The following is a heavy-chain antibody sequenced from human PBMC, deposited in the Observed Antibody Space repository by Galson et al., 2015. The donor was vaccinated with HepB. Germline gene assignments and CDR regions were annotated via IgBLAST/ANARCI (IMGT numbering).Heavy chain of an antibody. J-gene: IGHJ3*02. D-gene: IGHD1-1*01. Sequence: SLRLSCAASGFTFNSYGMHWVRQAPGKGLEWVSHISGGGGDTYYADSVKGRFTISRDNSKNTLYLQMSSLRAEDTAVYYCAKDFIPWNGVYDAFDIWGQETMVTVSS. V-gene: IGHV3-23*01. CDR2: ISGGGGDT. CDR3: AKDFIPWNGVYDAFDI. CDR1: GFTFNSYG.